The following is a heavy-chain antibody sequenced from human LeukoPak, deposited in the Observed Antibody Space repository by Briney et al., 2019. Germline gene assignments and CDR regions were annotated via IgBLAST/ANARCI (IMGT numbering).Heavy chain of an antibody. CDR3: AKDRGESGSFPDAFDV. Sequence: GGSLRLSCAASGFIFTSYGMHWVRQAPGKGLKWVAFIRYDGSSKDYADSVKGRFTISRDNSQSTLFLQMNMLTAEDTAVYYCAKDRGESGSFPDAFDVWGQGRMVIVSS. J-gene: IGHJ3*01. D-gene: IGHD1-26*01. V-gene: IGHV3-30*02. CDR1: GFIFTSYG. CDR2: IRYDGSSK.